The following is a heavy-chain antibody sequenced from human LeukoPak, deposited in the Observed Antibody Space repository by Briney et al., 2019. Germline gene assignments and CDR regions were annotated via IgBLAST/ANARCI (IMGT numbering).Heavy chain of an antibody. D-gene: IGHD2-2*01. Sequence: SETLSLTCTVSGGSISSGDYYWSWIRQPPGKGLEWIGYIYYSGSTYYNPSLKGRVTISVDTSKNQFSLKLSSVTAADTAVYYCATTDCSSTSCHYYYYYYMDVWGKGTTVTVSS. CDR2: IYYSGST. CDR1: GGSISSGDYY. J-gene: IGHJ6*03. V-gene: IGHV4-30-4*08. CDR3: ATTDCSSTSCHYYYYYYMDV.